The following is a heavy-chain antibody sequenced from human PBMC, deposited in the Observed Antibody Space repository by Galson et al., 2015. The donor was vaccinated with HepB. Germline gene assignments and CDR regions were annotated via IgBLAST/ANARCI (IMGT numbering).Heavy chain of an antibody. CDR1: GYTFTSYA. D-gene: IGHD4-17*01. J-gene: IGHJ4*02. V-gene: IGHV1-3*01. CDR3: ARAAKFATVTIIDY. CDR2: INAGNGNT. Sequence: SVKVSCKASGYTFTSYAMHWVRQAPGQRLEWMGWINAGNGNTKYSQKFQGRVTITRDTSASTAYMELSSLRSEDTAVYYCARAAKFATVTIIDYWGQGTLVTVSS.